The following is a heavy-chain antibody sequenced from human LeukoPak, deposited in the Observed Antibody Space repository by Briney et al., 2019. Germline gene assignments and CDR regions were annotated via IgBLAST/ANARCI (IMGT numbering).Heavy chain of an antibody. CDR1: GFTFSNYW. J-gene: IGHJ4*02. CDR2: IKQDGSEK. CDR3: ARDGHYDYVWGSYQRSFDY. D-gene: IGHD3-16*01. V-gene: IGHV3-7*01. Sequence: PGGSLRLSCAASGFTFSNYWMSWVRQAPGKGLEWVANIKQDGSEKYYVDSVKGRFTISRDNAKNSLYLQMNSLRAEDTAVYYCARDGHYDYVWGSYQRSFDYWGQGTLVTVSS.